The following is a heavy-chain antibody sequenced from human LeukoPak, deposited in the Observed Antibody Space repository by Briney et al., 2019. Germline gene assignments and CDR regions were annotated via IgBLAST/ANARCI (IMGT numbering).Heavy chain of an antibody. J-gene: IGHJ4*02. CDR1: GFTLSDYW. V-gene: IGHV3-74*01. CDR3: AKTSVGEGRIIGSGYFDN. D-gene: IGHD2-15*01. CDR2: INTNGGRT. Sequence: GGSLRLSCAASGFTLSDYWVHWVRQAPGKGLVWVSRINTNGGRTDYADSVKGRFTISRDNAKNTVSLQMNSLRAEDTAVYYCAKTSVGEGRIIGSGYFDNWGQGTLVTVSS.